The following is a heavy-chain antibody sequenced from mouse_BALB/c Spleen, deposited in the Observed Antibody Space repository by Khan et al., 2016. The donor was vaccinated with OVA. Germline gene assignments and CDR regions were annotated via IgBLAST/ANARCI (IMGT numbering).Heavy chain of an antibody. V-gene: IGHV1S81*02. Sequence: QVQLQQPGAELVKPGASVKISCKASGYTFISYYMYWVKQRPGQGLEWIGGINPSDGGTIFNEKFKSKATLTVDKSSSTAYMQFSSLTSEDSAVYYCARSGFGSPFAYWGQGTLVTVSA. CDR2: INPSDGGT. J-gene: IGHJ3*01. D-gene: IGHD2-2*01. CDR3: ARSGFGSPFAY. CDR1: GYTFISYY.